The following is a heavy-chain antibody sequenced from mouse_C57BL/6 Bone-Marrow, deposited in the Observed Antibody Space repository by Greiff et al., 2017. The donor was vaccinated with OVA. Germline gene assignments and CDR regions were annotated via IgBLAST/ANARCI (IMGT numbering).Heavy chain of an antibody. CDR2: ISYDGSN. CDR3: ARESYYYDDY. V-gene: IGHV3-6*01. Sequence: EVKLQESGPGLVKPSQSLSLTCSVTGYSITSGYYWNWIRQFPGNKLEWMGYISYDGSNNYNPSLKNRISITRDTSKNQFFLKLNSVTTEDTATYYCARESYYYDDYWGQGTTLTVSS. CDR1: GYSITSGYY. J-gene: IGHJ2*01. D-gene: IGHD2-4*01.